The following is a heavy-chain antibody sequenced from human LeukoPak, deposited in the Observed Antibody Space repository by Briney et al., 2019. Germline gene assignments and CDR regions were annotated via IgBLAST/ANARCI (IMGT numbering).Heavy chain of an antibody. Sequence: ASVKVSCKASGYTFTGYAISWVRQAPGQGLEWMGWVSAYNGATNYAQNFQDRVTMTTDTPTTTAYMELRSLRSDDTAVYYCARVDLYYDSSGYSQAANDYWGQGTLVIVSS. D-gene: IGHD3-22*01. CDR2: VSAYNGAT. CDR1: GYTFTGYA. J-gene: IGHJ4*02. V-gene: IGHV1-18*01. CDR3: ARVDLYYDSSGYSQAANDY.